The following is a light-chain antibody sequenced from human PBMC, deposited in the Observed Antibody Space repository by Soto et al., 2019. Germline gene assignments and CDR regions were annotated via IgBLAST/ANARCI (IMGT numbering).Light chain of an antibody. Sequence: DIVMTQSPDSLAVSLGEGATINCKSSQSVLYSSDNKNYLAWYQQKPGQPPKLIVYWASTRESGVPDRVSGSGSGTDFSLTISSLQAEDEAVYYCQQYYSIPFTFGPGTKVDIK. CDR3: QQYYSIPFT. CDR2: WAS. V-gene: IGKV4-1*01. CDR1: QSVLYSSDNKNY. J-gene: IGKJ3*01.